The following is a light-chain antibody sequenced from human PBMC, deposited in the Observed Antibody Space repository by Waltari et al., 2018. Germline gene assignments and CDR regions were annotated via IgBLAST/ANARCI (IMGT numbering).Light chain of an antibody. Sequence: EIVMTQSPATLSVSPGERATLSCRASQSVSSNLARYQQKPGQAPRRRIYGASTRGTGIPARFSGSGSETEFTLTISSLQSEDFAVYYCQQYNNWPLYTFGQGTKLEIK. V-gene: IGKV3-15*01. J-gene: IGKJ2*01. CDR2: GAS. CDR1: QSVSSN. CDR3: QQYNNWPLYT.